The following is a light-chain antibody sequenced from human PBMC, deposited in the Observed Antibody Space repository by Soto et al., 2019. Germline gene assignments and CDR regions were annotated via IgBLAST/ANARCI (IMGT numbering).Light chain of an antibody. J-gene: IGKJ4*01. CDR3: PQYESSPLT. Sequence: EIVLTQSPDTLSLSPGERATLSCRASQSVSSALLAWYQQKPGQAPRLLIYRASTRATGIPDRFTGSGSGTDFTLTISRLEPEDFAVYYCPQYESSPLTFGGGTKVEIK. CDR2: RAS. V-gene: IGKV3-20*01. CDR1: QSVSSAL.